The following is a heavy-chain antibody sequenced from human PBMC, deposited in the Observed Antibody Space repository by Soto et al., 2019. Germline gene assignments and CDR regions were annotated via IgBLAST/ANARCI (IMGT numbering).Heavy chain of an antibody. V-gene: IGHV3-23*01. D-gene: IGHD3-3*01. CDR3: AKDRYYDFWSGYPPDY. CDR1: GFTFRSYA. Sequence: PGGSLRLSCAASGFTFRSYARSWVRQAPGKGLEWVSAISGSGGSTYYADSVKGRFTISRDNSKNTLYLQMNSLRAEDTAVYYCAKDRYYDFWSGYPPDYWGQGTLVTVSS. CDR2: ISGSGGST. J-gene: IGHJ4*02.